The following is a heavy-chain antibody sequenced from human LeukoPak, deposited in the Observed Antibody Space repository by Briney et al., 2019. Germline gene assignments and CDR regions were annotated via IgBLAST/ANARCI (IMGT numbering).Heavy chain of an antibody. CDR2: ISGSGGST. Sequence: PGGSLRLSCAASGFTFSSYAMSWVRQAPGKGLEWVSAISGSGGSTYYADSVKGRFTISRDNSKITLSLQMNSLRAEDTAVYYCAKDQSYSSGWYDYWGQGTLVTVSS. V-gene: IGHV3-23*01. CDR1: GFTFSSYA. J-gene: IGHJ4*02. CDR3: AKDQSYSSGWYDY. D-gene: IGHD6-19*01.